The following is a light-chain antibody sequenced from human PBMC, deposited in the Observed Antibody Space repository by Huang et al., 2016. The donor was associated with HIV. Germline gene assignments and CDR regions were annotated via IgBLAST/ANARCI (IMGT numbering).Light chain of an antibody. J-gene: IGKJ5*01. CDR3: QQYYSTPPIT. CDR2: AAS. Sequence: DIQMTQSPSSLSASVGDRVTITCRASQGISNSLAWYQQKPGKAPKLLLYAASRLKSGVPSRFSGSGSGTDYNLTISSLQPEDFATYYCQQYYSTPPITFGQGTRLEIK. V-gene: IGKV1-NL1*01. CDR1: QGISNS.